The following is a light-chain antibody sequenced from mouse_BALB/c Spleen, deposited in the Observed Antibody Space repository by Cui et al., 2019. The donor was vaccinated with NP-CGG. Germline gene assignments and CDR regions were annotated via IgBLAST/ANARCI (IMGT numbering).Light chain of an antibody. CDR3: ALWYSNHWV. Sequence: AVVTPASALTTSPGETVTLTCRSSTGAVITSNYANWVQEKPDHLFTGLIGGTNNRAPGVPARFSGSLIGDKAALTITGAQTEDEAIYFCALWYSNHWVFGGGTKLTVL. CDR2: GTN. V-gene: IGLV1*01. J-gene: IGLJ1*01. CDR1: TGAVITSNY.